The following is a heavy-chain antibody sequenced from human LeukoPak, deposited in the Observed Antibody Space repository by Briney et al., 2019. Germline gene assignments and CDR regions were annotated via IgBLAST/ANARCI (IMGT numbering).Heavy chain of an antibody. CDR1: GFTFTTYG. Sequence: GGSLRLSCSASGFTFTTYGMSWVRQAPGKGLEWVSGIGGSGVRTYYADSVKGRFTISKDNSRNTVCLQMKSLRDEDTAVYYCARGRSGWYHNFDYWGQGTLVTVSS. D-gene: IGHD6-19*01. CDR3: ARGRSGWYHNFDY. J-gene: IGHJ4*02. V-gene: IGHV3-23*01. CDR2: IGGSGVRT.